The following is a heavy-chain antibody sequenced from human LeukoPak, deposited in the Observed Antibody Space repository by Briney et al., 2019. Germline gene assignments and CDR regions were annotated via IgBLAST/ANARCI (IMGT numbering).Heavy chain of an antibody. V-gene: IGHV3-30*02. CDR2: IRYDGSNK. J-gene: IGHJ4*02. CDR1: GFTFSSYG. Sequence: GGSLRLSCAASGFTFSSYGMHWVRQAPGKGLEWVAFIRYDGSNKYYADSVKGRFTISRDNSKNTLYLQMNSLRAEDTAVYYCAKSPYYDSSGYYHDWGQGTLVTVSS. CDR3: AKSPYYDSSGYYHD. D-gene: IGHD3-22*01.